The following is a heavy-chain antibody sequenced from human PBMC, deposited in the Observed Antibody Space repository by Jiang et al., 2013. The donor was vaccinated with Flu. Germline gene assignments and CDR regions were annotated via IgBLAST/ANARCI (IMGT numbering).Heavy chain of an antibody. CDR2: IYPGDSDT. CDR1: SFTSYW. J-gene: IGHJ6*02. V-gene: IGHV5-51*01. CDR3: ARGIWFGESIYYYYGMDV. D-gene: IGHD3-10*01. Sequence: SFTSYWIGWVRQMPGKGLEWMGIIYPGDSDTRYSPSFQGQVTISADKSISTAYLQWSSLKASDTAMYYCARGIWFGESIYYYYGMDVWGQGTTVTVSS.